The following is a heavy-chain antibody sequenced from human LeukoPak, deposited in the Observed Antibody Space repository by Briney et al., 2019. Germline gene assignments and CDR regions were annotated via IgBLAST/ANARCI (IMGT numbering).Heavy chain of an antibody. CDR1: GFTFSSYW. CDR2: INSDGSST. D-gene: IGHD5-24*01. J-gene: IGHJ4*02. Sequence: GGSLRLSCAVSGFTFSSYWMHWVRQAPGKGLVWVSRINSDGSSTSYADSVKGRFTISRDNAKNTLYLQMNSLRAEDTAVYYCARDRGVEMATMSWGQGTLVTVSS. V-gene: IGHV3-74*01. CDR3: ARDRGVEMATMS.